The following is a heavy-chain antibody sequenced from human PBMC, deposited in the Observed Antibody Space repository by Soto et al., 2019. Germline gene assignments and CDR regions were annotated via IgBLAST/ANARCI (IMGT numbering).Heavy chain of an antibody. J-gene: IGHJ6*02. CDR1: RFTFGDYA. CDR3: TRDHYGYCSSTSCSYGMDV. D-gene: IGHD2-2*01. Sequence: GGSLRLSCTASRFTFGDYAMSWVRQAPGKGLEWVGFIRSKAYGGTTEYAASVKGRFTISRDDSKSIAYLQMNSLKTEDTAVYYCTRDHYGYCSSTSCSYGMDVWGQGTTVTVSS. V-gene: IGHV3-49*04. CDR2: IRSKAYGGTT.